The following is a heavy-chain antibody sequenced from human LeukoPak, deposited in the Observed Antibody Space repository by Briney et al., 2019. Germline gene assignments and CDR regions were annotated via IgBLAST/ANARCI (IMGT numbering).Heavy chain of an antibody. CDR3: ARHPGKVTNDWYFDL. V-gene: IGHV1-46*01. CDR2: VNPSGGST. CDR1: GYTFTSCY. J-gene: IGHJ2*01. D-gene: IGHD4-23*01. Sequence: ASVKVSCNASGYTFTSCYMHWVRQAPGQGLEWMGLVNPSGGSTSYAQKFRGRVTMTRDTSTSTVYMELSSLRSEDTAVYYCARHPGKVTNDWYFDLWGRGTLVTVSS.